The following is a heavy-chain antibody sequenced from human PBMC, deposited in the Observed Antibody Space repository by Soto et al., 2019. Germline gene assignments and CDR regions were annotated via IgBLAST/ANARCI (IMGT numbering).Heavy chain of an antibody. CDR3: ARGQGFWSGYHYYHGLDV. CDR2: INPLDGST. D-gene: IGHD3-3*01. J-gene: IGHJ6*02. V-gene: IGHV1-46*01. CDR1: GYTLTSRD. Sequence: GASVKVSCKASGYTLTSRDVHWVRQAPGQGLEWMGIINPLDGSTSYAQKFQGRVTMTRDTPTGTVYMELSSLRSEDTAVYYCARGQGFWSGYHYYHGLDVWGPGTTVTVSS.